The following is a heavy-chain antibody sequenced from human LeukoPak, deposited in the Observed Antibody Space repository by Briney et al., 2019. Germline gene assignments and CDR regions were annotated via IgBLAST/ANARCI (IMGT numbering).Heavy chain of an antibody. CDR2: RYSSGST. CDR3: ARGVFYYDTSGRGYYFDY. CDR1: GGSISSYY. Sequence: PSEALSLTCSVSGGSISSYYWSWIRQPAGKGLEWFRRRYSSGSTNYNTSLKSRVSISVDTSNNQFSLKLISVTAADTAVYYCARGVFYYDTSGRGYYFDYWGQGTLVTVSS. J-gene: IGHJ4*02. D-gene: IGHD3-22*01. V-gene: IGHV4-4*07.